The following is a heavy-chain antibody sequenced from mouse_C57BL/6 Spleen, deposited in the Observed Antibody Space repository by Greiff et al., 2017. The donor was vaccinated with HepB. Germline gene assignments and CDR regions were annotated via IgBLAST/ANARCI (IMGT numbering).Heavy chain of an antibody. Sequence: EVKLVESEGGLVQPGSSMKLSCTASGFTFSDYYMAWVRQVPEKGLEWVANINYDGSSTYYLDSLKSRFIISRDNAKNILYLQMSSLKSEDTATYYCARSESNGFDYWGQGTTLTVSS. D-gene: IGHD2-5*01. V-gene: IGHV5-16*01. J-gene: IGHJ2*01. CDR2: INYDGSST. CDR3: ARSESNGFDY. CDR1: GFTFSDYY.